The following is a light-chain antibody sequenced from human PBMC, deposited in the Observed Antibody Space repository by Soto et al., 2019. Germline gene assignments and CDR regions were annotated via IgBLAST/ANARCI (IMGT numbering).Light chain of an antibody. CDR2: EVS. Sequence: QSALNQPPSASGSPGQSVTISCTGTSSDVGGYNYVSWYQQHPGKAPKLMIYEVSKRPSGVPDRFSGSKSGNTASLTVSGLQAEDEADYYCSSYAGSNMGVFGTGTKVTVL. V-gene: IGLV2-8*01. J-gene: IGLJ1*01. CDR1: SSDVGGYNY. CDR3: SSYAGSNMGV.